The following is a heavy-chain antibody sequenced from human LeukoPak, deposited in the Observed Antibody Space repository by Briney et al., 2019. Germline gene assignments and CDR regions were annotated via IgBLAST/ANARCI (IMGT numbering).Heavy chain of an antibody. CDR2: IYYSGST. D-gene: IGHD3-3*01. CDR1: GGSISSSSYY. J-gene: IGHJ4*02. V-gene: IGHV4-39*01. CDR3: AIREGFLEWYGLIANY. Sequence: PSETLSLTCTVSGGSISSSSYYWGWIRQPPGKGLEWIGSIYYSGSTYYNPSLKSRATISVDTSKNQFSLKLSSVTAADTAVYYCAIREGFLEWYGLIANYWGQGTLVTVSS.